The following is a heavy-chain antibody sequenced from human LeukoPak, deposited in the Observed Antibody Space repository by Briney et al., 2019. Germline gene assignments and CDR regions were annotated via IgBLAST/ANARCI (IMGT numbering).Heavy chain of an antibody. CDR2: INANRGVT. J-gene: IGHJ4*02. D-gene: IGHD4-17*01. CDR1: RYTFSGYY. V-gene: IGHV1-2*02. CDR3: AAYGDFSHNLDY. Sequence: ASVKVSCKASRYTFSGYYVHWVRQAPGQGPEGMGWINANRGVTNCAQNFQGRVTMTRDTSISTVYMELSSLRSDDTVVYYCAAYGDFSHNLDYWGQGTLVTVPS.